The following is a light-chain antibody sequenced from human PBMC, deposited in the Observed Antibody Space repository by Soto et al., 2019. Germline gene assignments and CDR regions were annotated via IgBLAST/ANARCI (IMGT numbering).Light chain of an antibody. CDR2: RNN. J-gene: IGLJ1*01. Sequence: QAVLDQPPSASGTPGQRVTISCYGSNSNIGSNYVNWFQQLPGTAPKLLIYRNNQRPSGVPDRFSGSKSGTSASLAISGLRSEDEADYYCAAWDDRLSGFVFVTGTKVTV. CDR1: NSNIGSNY. CDR3: AAWDDRLSGFV. V-gene: IGLV1-47*01.